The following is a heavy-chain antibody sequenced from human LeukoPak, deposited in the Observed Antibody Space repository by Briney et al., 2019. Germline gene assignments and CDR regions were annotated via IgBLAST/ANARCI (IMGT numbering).Heavy chain of an antibody. CDR2: IYHSGST. J-gene: IGHJ4*02. CDR1: GYSISSGYY. CDR3: ARAWGSYHPYYFDY. Sequence: SETLSLTCTVSGYSISSGYYWGWIRQPPGKGLEWIGSIYHSGSTYYNPSLKSRVTISVDTSKNQFSLKLSSVTAADTAVYYCARAWGSYHPYYFDYWGQGTLVTVSS. V-gene: IGHV4-38-2*02. D-gene: IGHD1-26*01.